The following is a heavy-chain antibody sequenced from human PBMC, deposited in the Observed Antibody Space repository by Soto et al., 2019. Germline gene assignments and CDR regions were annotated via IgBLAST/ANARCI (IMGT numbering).Heavy chain of an antibody. Sequence: ASVKVSCKASGYTFTSYDINWVRQATGQGLEWMGWMNPNSGNTGYAQKFQGRVTMTRNTSISTAYMELSSLRSEDTAVYYCAREGRVVPRSWFGPWGQGTLVTVSS. CDR3: AREGRVVPRSWFGP. CDR2: MNPNSGNT. V-gene: IGHV1-8*01. D-gene: IGHD2-2*01. J-gene: IGHJ5*02. CDR1: GYTFTSYD.